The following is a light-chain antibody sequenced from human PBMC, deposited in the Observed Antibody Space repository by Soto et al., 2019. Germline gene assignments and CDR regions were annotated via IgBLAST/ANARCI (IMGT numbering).Light chain of an antibody. V-gene: IGKV3D-15*01. J-gene: IGKJ4*01. CDR3: QQHSRSIT. Sequence: EIVMKQSPATLSVSPGERATLSCRASQNILSNLAWYQQKPGQAPRLLISGASTRATGVPARFSGSGSGTDFTLTISRLEPEDSAVYYCQQHSRSITFGGGTKVDIK. CDR2: GAS. CDR1: QNILSN.